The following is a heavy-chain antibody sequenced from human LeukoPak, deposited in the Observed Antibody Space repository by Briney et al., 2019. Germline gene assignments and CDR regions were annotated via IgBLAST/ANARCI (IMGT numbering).Heavy chain of an antibody. D-gene: IGHD2-2*01. CDR1: GYTFTSYG. CDR3: ARERGDIVVVPAAGNYFDY. Sequence: ASVKVSCKASGYTFTSYGISWVRQAPGQGLEWMGWISAYNGNTNYALKLQGRVTMTTDTSTSTAYMELRSLRSDDTAVHYCARERGDIVVVPAAGNYFDYWGQGTLVTVSS. V-gene: IGHV1-18*01. CDR2: ISAYNGNT. J-gene: IGHJ4*02.